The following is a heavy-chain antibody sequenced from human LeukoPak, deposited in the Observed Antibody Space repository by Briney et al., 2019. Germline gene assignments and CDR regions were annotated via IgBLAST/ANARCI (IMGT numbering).Heavy chain of an antibody. CDR1: GYTFIHYW. V-gene: IGHV5-10-1*01. D-gene: IGHD3-22*01. J-gene: IGHJ3*01. Sequence: GESLKISCQTSGYTFIHYWISWVRQVPGKGLEWMGRIDPSDSYTNYGPPFQGHITISADRSLNTSYLQWTGLKASDTAMYFCARHGPTYFYDSSGVFDVWGRGTMVIVSS. CDR2: IDPSDSYT. CDR3: ARHGPTYFYDSSGVFDV.